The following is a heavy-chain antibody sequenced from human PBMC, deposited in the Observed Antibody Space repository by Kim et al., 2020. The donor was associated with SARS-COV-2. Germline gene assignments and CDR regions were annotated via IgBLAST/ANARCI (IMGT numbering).Heavy chain of an antibody. CDR2: IDPSDSYT. J-gene: IGHJ6*02. CDR1: GYSFTSYW. D-gene: IGHD1-1*01. Sequence: GESLKISCKGSGYSFTSYWISWVRQMPGKGLEWMGRIDPSDSYTNYSPSFQGHVTISADKSISTAYLQWSSLKASDTAMYYCAALDENVPTEKYGMDVWGQGTTVTVSS. V-gene: IGHV5-10-1*01. CDR3: AALDENVPTEKYGMDV.